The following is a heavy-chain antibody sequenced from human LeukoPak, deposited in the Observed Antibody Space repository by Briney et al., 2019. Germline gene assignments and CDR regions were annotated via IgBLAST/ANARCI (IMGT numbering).Heavy chain of an antibody. V-gene: IGHV4-34*01. CDR2: INHSGST. D-gene: IGHD6-19*01. Sequence: PSETLTLTCAVYGVSFSGYYWSWIRQPPGKGLEWIGEINHSGSTNYNPSLKSRITISVDTTKTQFSLKLSSVAAADAAVYYCAQRSAWPYWCDYWGQGTLVTVSS. CDR3: AQRSAWPYWCDY. CDR1: GVSFSGYY. J-gene: IGHJ4*02.